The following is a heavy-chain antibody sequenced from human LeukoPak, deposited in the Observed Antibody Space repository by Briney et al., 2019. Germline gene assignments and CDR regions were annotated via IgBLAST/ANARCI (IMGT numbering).Heavy chain of an antibody. D-gene: IGHD3-9*01. CDR3: ARDPYYDILTGYHYFDY. V-gene: IGHV1-2*02. CDR2: INPNSGGT. CDR1: GYTFTGYY. J-gene: IGHJ4*02. Sequence: ASVKVSCKASGYTFTGYYMHWVRQAPGQGLEWMGWINPNSGGTNYAQKFQGRVTMTRDTSISTAYMELSRLRSDDTAVYYYARDPYYDILTGYHYFDYWGQGTLVTVSS.